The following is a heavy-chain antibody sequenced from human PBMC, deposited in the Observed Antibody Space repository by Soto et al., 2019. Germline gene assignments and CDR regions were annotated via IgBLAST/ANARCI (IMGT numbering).Heavy chain of an antibody. J-gene: IGHJ5*02. D-gene: IGHD3-22*01. CDR2: IYHGGST. CDR1: GYSISSGYY. Sequence: SETLSLTCAVSGYSISSGYYWGWLRQPLGKGLEWFGSIYHGGSTYYNPSLNSRVTLSIDMTNNHVSLILNSVTAADTAVYYCARVGPWVPYYYDSSPYTFENWFDPWGQGTLVTVSS. CDR3: ARVGPWVPYYYDSSPYTFENWFDP. V-gene: IGHV4-38-2*01.